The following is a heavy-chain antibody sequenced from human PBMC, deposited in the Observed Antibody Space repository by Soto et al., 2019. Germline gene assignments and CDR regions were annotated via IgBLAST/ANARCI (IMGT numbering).Heavy chain of an antibody. CDR2: INGDGSYT. CDR3: VRTWHGFDI. V-gene: IGHV3-74*01. J-gene: IGHJ3*02. CDR1: GFTFSTYW. Sequence: EVQLVESGGGLVQPGGSLRLSCAASGFTFSTYWMHWFRQAPEKGLLWVSHINGDGSYTDFADSVKGRFTISRDNAKNTVYLQMQSLRVEDTAVYFCVRTWHGFDIWGPGTMVTVSS.